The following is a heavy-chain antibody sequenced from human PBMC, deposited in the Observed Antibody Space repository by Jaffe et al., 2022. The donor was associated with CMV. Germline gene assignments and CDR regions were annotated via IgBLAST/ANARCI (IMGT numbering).Heavy chain of an antibody. V-gene: IGHV4-34*01. CDR3: ARVIPRITMIVP. D-gene: IGHD3-22*01. J-gene: IGHJ3*01. CDR1: GGSFSGYY. CDR2: INHSGST. Sequence: QVQLQQWGAGLLKPSETLSLTCAVYGGSFSGYYWSWIRQPPGKGLEWIGEINHSGSTNYNPSLKSRVTISVDTSKNQFSLKLSSVTAADTAVYYCARVIPRITMIVPWGQGTMVTVSS.